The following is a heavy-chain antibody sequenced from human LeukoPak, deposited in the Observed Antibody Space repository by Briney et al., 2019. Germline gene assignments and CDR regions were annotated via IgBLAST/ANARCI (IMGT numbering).Heavy chain of an antibody. CDR1: GYTFTSYG. CDR2: ISAYNGNT. D-gene: IGHD5/OR15-5a*01. J-gene: IGHJ5*02. V-gene: IGHV1-18*01. CDR3: ARDGLPGGNNWFDP. Sequence: ASVKVSCKASGYTFTSYGTSWVRQAPGRGLEWMGWISAYNGNTNYAQKLQGRVTMTTDTSTSTAYMELRSLRSDDTAVYYCARDGLPGGNNWFDPWGQGTLVTVSS.